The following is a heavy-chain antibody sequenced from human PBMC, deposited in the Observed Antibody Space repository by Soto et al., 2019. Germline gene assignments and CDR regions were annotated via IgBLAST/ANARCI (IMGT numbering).Heavy chain of an antibody. CDR3: AMAARLSPFDR. V-gene: IGHV4-4*02. CDR2: IYHSGNT. Sequence: QVQLQESGPGLVEPSGTLSLTCTVSSGSISSGIWWNWLRHPPGKGLEWIGEIYHSGNTNYNPSLKRRLTISVHESKNQFSLVLNSVTAADTVVYYCAMAARLSPFDRWGRGTLVTVAS. CDR1: SGSISSGIW. D-gene: IGHD6-6*01. J-gene: IGHJ4*01.